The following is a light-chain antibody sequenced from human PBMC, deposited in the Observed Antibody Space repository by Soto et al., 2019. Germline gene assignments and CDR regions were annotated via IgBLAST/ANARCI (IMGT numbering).Light chain of an antibody. CDR1: QSFSNW. CDR2: DVS. J-gene: IGKJ1*01. CDR3: QQFDRYSWT. V-gene: IGKV1-5*01. Sequence: DIQMTQSPSTLSASLGERVTITCRASQSFSNWLAWYHQKPGKAPRLLIYDVSSLESGVPSRFSGSASGTEFILTISSLQPDDFATYYCQQFDRYSWTFGQGTTVEMK.